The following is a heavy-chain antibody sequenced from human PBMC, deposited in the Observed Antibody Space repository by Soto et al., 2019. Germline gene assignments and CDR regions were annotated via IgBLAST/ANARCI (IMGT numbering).Heavy chain of an antibody. Sequence: SETLSLTCTVSGDSISRNNNYWGWIRQPPGKGLQWIGNINHSGYTNPNPSLRSRVTISVDTSKNQFSLNLTSVTAADTAVYYCARDKITGLFDYWGQGTLVTVSS. V-gene: IGHV4-39*07. CDR2: INHSGYT. J-gene: IGHJ4*02. CDR3: ARDKITGLFDY. D-gene: IGHD2-8*02. CDR1: GDSISRNNNY.